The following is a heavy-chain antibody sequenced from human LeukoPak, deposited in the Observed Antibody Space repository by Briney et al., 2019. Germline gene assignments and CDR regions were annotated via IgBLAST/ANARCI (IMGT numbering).Heavy chain of an antibody. J-gene: IGHJ4*02. Sequence: TSETLSLTCAVSGYSISSGYYWGWIRQPPGKGLEWIGSIYHSGSTYYNPSLKSRVTISVDTSKNQFSLKLSSVTAADTAVYYCASLGEAYCSGGSCYLFDYWGQGTLVTVSS. CDR1: GYSISSGYY. CDR3: ASLGEAYCSGGSCYLFDY. V-gene: IGHV4-38-2*01. CDR2: IYHSGST. D-gene: IGHD2-15*01.